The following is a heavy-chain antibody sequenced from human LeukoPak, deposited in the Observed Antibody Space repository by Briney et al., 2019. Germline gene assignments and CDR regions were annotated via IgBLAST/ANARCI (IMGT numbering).Heavy chain of an antibody. D-gene: IGHD2-2*01. J-gene: IGHJ6*02. CDR2: INPSGGST. Sequence: ASVKVSCKASGYTLTSYYMHWVRQAPGQGLEWMGIINPSGGSTSYAQKFQGRVTMTRDTSTSTVYMELSSLRSEDTAVYYCARDLRRVPATPTLYYYFGMDVWGQGTTVTVSS. CDR1: GYTLTSYY. V-gene: IGHV1-46*01. CDR3: ARDLRRVPATPTLYYYFGMDV.